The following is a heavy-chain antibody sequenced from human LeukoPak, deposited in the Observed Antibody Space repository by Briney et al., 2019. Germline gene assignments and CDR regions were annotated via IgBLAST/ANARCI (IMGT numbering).Heavy chain of an antibody. J-gene: IGHJ6*02. CDR3: AKVSGGGLYYDGMDV. CDR2: INPSGGST. D-gene: IGHD1-14*01. V-gene: IGHV1-46*01. Sequence: GASVNVSCRASGYTFTSYYMHWVRQAPGQGLEWMGIINPSGGSTSYAQKFQGRVTMTRDTSTSTVYMELSSLRSEDTAVYYCAKVSGGGLYYDGMDVWGQGTTVTVSS. CDR1: GYTFTSYY.